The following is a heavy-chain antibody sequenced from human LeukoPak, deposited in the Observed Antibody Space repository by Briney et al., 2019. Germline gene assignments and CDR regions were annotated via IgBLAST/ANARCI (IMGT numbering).Heavy chain of an antibody. CDR2: IIPIFGTA. CDR3: ASGEQWLVHRYDY. CDR1: GYTFTSYD. J-gene: IGHJ4*02. D-gene: IGHD6-19*01. V-gene: IGHV1-69*13. Sequence: GASVKVSCKASGYTFTSYDMNWVRQAPGQGLEWMGGIIPIFGTANYAQKFQGRVTITADESTSTAYMELSSLRSEDTAVYYCASGEQWLVHRYDYWGQGTLVTVSS.